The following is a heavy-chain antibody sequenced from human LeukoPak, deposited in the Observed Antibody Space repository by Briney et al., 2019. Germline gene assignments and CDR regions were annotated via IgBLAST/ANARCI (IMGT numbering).Heavy chain of an antibody. Sequence: ASVKVSCKASGYIFTSYGISWVRQAPGQGLEWMGWISAYNGNTNYAQKLQGRVTMTTDTSTSTAYMELRSLRSDDTAVYYCARGRLYYYDRGPVGYWGQGTLVTVSS. CDR2: ISAYNGNT. V-gene: IGHV1-18*01. D-gene: IGHD3-22*01. J-gene: IGHJ4*02. CDR3: ARGRLYYYDRGPVGY. CDR1: GYIFTSYG.